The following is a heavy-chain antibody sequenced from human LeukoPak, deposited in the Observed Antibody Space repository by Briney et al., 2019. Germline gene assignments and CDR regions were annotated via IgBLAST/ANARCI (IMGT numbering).Heavy chain of an antibody. D-gene: IGHD2/OR15-2a*01. CDR2: INTNTGNP. CDR3: GTLSAGAFDV. CDR1: GYTFTSYA. Sequence: ASVKVSCKASGYTFTSYAMNWMRQAPGQGLEWMGWINTNTGNPTHAQGFTGRFVFSLDTSVSTAYLQISSLKAEDTAVYYCGTLSAGAFDVWGQGTMVTVSS. V-gene: IGHV7-4-1*02. J-gene: IGHJ3*01.